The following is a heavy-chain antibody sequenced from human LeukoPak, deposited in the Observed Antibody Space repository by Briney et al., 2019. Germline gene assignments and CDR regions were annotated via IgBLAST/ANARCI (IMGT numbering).Heavy chain of an antibody. CDR1: GGTFSSYA. V-gene: IGHV1-69*04. D-gene: IGHD1-26*01. CDR2: IIPILGIA. CDR3: ARTIVGATGNFDY. J-gene: IGHJ4*02. Sequence: ASVTVSCKASGGTFSSYAISWVRQAPGQGLEWMGRIIPILGIANYAQKFQGRVTITADKSTSTAYMELSSLRSEDTAVYYCARTIVGATGNFDYWGQGTLVTVSS.